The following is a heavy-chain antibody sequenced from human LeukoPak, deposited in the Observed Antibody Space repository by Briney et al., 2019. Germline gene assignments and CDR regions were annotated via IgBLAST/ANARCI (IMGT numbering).Heavy chain of an antibody. CDR2: IYYSGST. Sequence: SETLPLTCTVSGGSISSGGYYWSWIRQHPGRGLEWIGYIYYSGSTYYNPSLKSRVTISVDTSKNQFSLKLSSVTAADTAVYYCARTQMAYYDSSGSVDYWGQGTLVTVSS. V-gene: IGHV4-31*03. J-gene: IGHJ4*02. D-gene: IGHD3-22*01. CDR1: GGSISSGGYY. CDR3: ARTQMAYYDSSGSVDY.